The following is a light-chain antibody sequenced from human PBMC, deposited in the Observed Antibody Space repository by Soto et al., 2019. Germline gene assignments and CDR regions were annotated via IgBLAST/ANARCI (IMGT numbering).Light chain of an antibody. CDR2: KAS. Sequence: DIQMTQSPSTLSGSVGDRVTITCRASQTISSWLAWYQQKPGKAPKLLIYKASTLKSGVPSRFSVSGFGTEFTLTISSLQPDDFATYYCQHYNSYSEAFGQGTKVDIK. J-gene: IGKJ1*01. CDR3: QHYNSYSEA. V-gene: IGKV1-5*03. CDR1: QTISSW.